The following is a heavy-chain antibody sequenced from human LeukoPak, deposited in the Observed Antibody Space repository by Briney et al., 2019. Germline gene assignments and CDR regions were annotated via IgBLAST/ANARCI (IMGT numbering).Heavy chain of an antibody. Sequence: GASVKVSCKASGGTFSSYAISWVRQAPGQGLEWMGGIIPIFGTANYAQKFQGRVTITADESTSTAYMELSSLRSEDTAVYYCARGGQQLVPDYYYYYMDVWGKGTTVTVSS. CDR3: ARGGQQLVPDYYYYYMDV. J-gene: IGHJ6*03. CDR1: GGTFSSYA. V-gene: IGHV1-69*13. CDR2: IIPIFGTA. D-gene: IGHD6-13*01.